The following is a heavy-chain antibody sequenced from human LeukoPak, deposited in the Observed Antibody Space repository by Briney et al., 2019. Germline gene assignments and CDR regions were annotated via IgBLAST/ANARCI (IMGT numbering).Heavy chain of an antibody. J-gene: IGHJ4*02. CDR3: ASWGTYYDILTGHSGVY. Sequence: VASVKVSCKASGYTFTGYYMHRVRQAPGQGLEWMGRINPNSGGTNYAQKFQGRVTMTRDTSISTAYMELSRLRSDDTAVYYCASWGTYYDILTGHSGVYWGQGTLVTVSS. CDR2: INPNSGGT. V-gene: IGHV1-2*06. CDR1: GYTFTGYY. D-gene: IGHD3-9*01.